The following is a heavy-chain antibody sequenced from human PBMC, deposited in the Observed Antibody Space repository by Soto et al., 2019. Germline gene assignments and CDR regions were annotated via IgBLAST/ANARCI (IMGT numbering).Heavy chain of an antibody. J-gene: IGHJ5*02. CDR2: IIPIFGTA. CDR3: ARRGLAVAGTGGWFDP. V-gene: IGHV1-69*13. CDR1: GGTFSSYA. Sequence: GASVKVSCKASGGTFSSYAISWVRQAPGQGLEWMGGIIPIFGTANYAQKFQGRVTITADGSTSTAYMELSSLRSEDTAVYYCARRGLAVAGTGGWFDPWGQGTLVTVSS. D-gene: IGHD6-19*01.